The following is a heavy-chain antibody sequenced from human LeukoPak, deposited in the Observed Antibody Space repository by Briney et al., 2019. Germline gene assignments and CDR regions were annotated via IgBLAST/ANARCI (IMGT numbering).Heavy chain of an antibody. CDR3: AREKAGEGQMVRGVSPHWFDP. J-gene: IGHJ5*02. CDR1: GGSFSGYY. Sequence: SETLSLTCAVYGGSFSGYYWSWIRQPPGKGLEWIGSIYHSGSTYYNPSLKSRVTISVDTSKNQFSLKLSSVTAADTAVYCCAREKAGEGQMVRGVSPHWFDPWGQGTLVTVSS. D-gene: IGHD3-10*01. CDR2: IYHSGST. V-gene: IGHV4-34*01.